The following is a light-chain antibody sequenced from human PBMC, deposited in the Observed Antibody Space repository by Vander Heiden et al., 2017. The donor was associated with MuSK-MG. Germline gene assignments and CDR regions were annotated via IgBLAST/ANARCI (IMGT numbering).Light chain of an antibody. CDR2: GVS. V-gene: IGLV2-11*01. CDR1: SSDVGGYNY. J-gene: IGLJ1*01. Sequence: QSALTPPRSVSGSPGQSVTISCTATSSDVGGYNYVSWYQQHPGKAPKLLIYGVSERPAGVPDRFSGSKSGNTASLTISGLQAEDDTDYYCCSYAGSYTYVFGTGTKVTVL. CDR3: CSYAGSYTYV.